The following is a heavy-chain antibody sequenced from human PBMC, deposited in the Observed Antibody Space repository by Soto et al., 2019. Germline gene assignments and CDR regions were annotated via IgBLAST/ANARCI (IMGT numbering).Heavy chain of an antibody. CDR3: ASARPYDSSGYFFDD. J-gene: IGHJ4*02. CDR2: VSYHGTNK. Sequence: QVQLVESAGGVAQPGRSLRLSCAASGFTFSSYGMHWVRQAPGKGLEWVALVSYHGTNKYYGDSVNVRFTISIDKSKYTLYLQMNSLRAADAAVYYCASARPYDSSGYFFDDWGQGTLVTVSS. V-gene: IGHV3-30*03. CDR1: GFTFSSYG. D-gene: IGHD3-22*01.